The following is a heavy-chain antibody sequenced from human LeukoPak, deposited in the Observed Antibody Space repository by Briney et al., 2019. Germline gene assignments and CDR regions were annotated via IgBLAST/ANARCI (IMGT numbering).Heavy chain of an antibody. Sequence: GASVKVSCKASGGTFSSYVISWVRQAPGQGLEWMGRINPNSGGTNYAQKFQGRVTMTRDTSISTAYMELSRLRSDDTAVYYCAREDYGDYGGVDYWGQGTLVTVSS. CDR3: AREDYGDYGGVDY. J-gene: IGHJ4*02. CDR2: INPNSGGT. D-gene: IGHD4-17*01. V-gene: IGHV1-2*06. CDR1: GGTFSSYV.